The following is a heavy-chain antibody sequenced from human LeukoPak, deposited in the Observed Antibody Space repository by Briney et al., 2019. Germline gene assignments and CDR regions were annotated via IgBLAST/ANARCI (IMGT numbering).Heavy chain of an antibody. Sequence: GGSLRLSCATSGFTFSSYEMNWVRQAPGKGLEWISYITTSGTSTYYADSVKGRFTISRDNGKTALSLQMNSLRAEDTAVYYCVVHSASSCYWGQGTLVTVSS. V-gene: IGHV3-48*03. CDR3: VVHSASSCY. CDR1: GFTFSSYE. D-gene: IGHD4-11*01. CDR2: ITTSGTST. J-gene: IGHJ4*02.